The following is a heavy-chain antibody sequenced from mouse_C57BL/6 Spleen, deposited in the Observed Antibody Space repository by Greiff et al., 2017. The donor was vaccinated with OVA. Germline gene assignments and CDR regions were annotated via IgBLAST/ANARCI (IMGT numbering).Heavy chain of an antibody. Sequence: QVQLQQSGAELVRPGTSVKVSCKASGYAFTNYLIEWVKQRPGQGLEWIGGLNPGSGGTNYNEKFKGKATLTADKSSSTAYMQLSSLTSEDSAVYFCARSYYSNYPYAMDYWGQGTSVTVSS. V-gene: IGHV1-54*01. CDR1: GYAFTNYL. CDR2: LNPGSGGT. J-gene: IGHJ4*01. D-gene: IGHD2-5*01. CDR3: ARSYYSNYPYAMDY.